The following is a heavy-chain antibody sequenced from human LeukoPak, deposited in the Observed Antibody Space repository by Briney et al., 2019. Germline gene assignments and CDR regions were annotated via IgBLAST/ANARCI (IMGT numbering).Heavy chain of an antibody. V-gene: IGHV3-23*01. CDR3: AKDLVTGSLDY. D-gene: IGHD3-10*01. CDR2: ITASSSST. CDR1: GFTFSNYG. Sequence: GGSLRLSCAASGFTFSNYGMSWVRQAPGKGLEWVSAITASSSSTHDADSVRGRFTISRDNSKNTLYLQMNGLRAEDTAIYYCAKDLVTGSLDYWGQGTLVTVSS. J-gene: IGHJ4*02.